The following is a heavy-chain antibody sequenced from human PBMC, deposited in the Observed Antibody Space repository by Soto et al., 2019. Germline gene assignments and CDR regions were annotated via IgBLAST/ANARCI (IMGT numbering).Heavy chain of an antibody. Sequence: PSETLSLTCAVSSASISSEQRWGWVRQPPGKGLEWIGGIYYSGSTNKNPSLNSRVTISVDTSKNHFSLKLSSVTAADTAVYYCARSRTTVTPSGFQHWGQGTLVTVSS. CDR3: ARSRTTVTPSGFQH. J-gene: IGHJ1*01. V-gene: IGHV4-4*02. CDR2: IYYSGST. CDR1: SASISSEQR. D-gene: IGHD4-17*01.